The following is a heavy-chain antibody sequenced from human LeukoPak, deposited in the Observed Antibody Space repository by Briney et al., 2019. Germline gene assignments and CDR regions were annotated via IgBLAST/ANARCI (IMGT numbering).Heavy chain of an antibody. D-gene: IGHD3-22*01. CDR3: ARATDSSGYYYRGATRYYFDY. J-gene: IGHJ4*02. CDR1: GDSINSHF. V-gene: IGHV4-59*11. CDR2: IYYTGST. Sequence: SETLSLTCTVSGDSINSHFWSWIRQPPGKGLEWIGYIYYTGSTNYNPSLKSRVTMSVDTSKNQFSLKLRSVTAADTAVYYCARATDSSGYYYRGATRYYFDYWGQGTLVTVSS.